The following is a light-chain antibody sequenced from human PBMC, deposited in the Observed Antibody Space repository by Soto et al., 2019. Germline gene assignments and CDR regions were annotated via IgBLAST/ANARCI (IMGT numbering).Light chain of an antibody. J-gene: IGKJ2*03. V-gene: IGKV1-9*01. CDR1: QDISTS. CDR2: PAS. CDR3: QHLRTYPFS. Sequence: DIQLTQSPSFLSASVGDRVTVSCRASQDISTSLAWFQQKAGKVPQLLVYPASTLQDGVPSRFSGSGSGTYFTLTINILQAEDFATYYCQHLRTYPFSFGQGTKWDIK.